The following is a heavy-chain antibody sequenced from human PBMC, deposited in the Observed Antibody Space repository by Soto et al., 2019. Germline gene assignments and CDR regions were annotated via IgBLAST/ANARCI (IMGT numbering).Heavy chain of an antibody. CDR1: SGSISSSNW. D-gene: IGHD4-17*01. CDR2: IYHSGST. V-gene: IGHV4-4*02. J-gene: IGHJ2*01. CDR3: ARSSYGDYVAYFDL. Sequence: QVQRQESGPGLVKPSGTLSLTCAVSSGSISSSNWRSWVRQPPGKGPEWIGEIYHSGSTNYNPSLKSRVTISVDKSKNQFSLKLSSVTAADTAVYYCARSSYGDYVAYFDLWGRGTLVTVSS.